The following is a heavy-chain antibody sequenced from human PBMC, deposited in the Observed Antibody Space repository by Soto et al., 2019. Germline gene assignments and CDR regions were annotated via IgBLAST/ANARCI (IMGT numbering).Heavy chain of an antibody. CDR2: ISAYNGNT. CDR1: GYTFTSYG. V-gene: IGHV1-18*04. Sequence: ASVKVSCKASGYTFTSYGISWVRQAPGQGLEWMGWISAYNGNTNYAQKLQGRVTMTTDTSTSTAYMELRSLRSEDTAVYYCARDRAVIQWRYDDCGYCGQGTLVTVAS. D-gene: IGHD5-12*01. J-gene: IGHJ4*02. CDR3: ARDRAVIQWRYDDCGY.